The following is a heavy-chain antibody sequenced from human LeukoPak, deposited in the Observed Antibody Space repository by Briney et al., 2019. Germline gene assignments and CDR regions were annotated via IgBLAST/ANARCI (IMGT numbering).Heavy chain of an antibody. CDR3: ARGAPLGGYNPFDY. CDR1: DGSISSGGYS. J-gene: IGHJ4*02. V-gene: IGHV4-30-2*01. CDR2: IYHSGST. D-gene: IGHD5-24*01. Sequence: PSETLSLTCAVSDGSISSGGYSWSWIRQPPGKGLEWIGYIYHSGSTYYNLSLKSRVTISVDRSKNQFSLKLSSVTAADTAVYYCARGAPLGGYNPFDYWGQGTLVTVSS.